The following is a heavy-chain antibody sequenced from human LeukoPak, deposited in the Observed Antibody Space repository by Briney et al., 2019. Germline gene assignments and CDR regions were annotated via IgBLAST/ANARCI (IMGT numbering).Heavy chain of an antibody. CDR2: IYYSGST. D-gene: IGHD6-13*01. CDR3: ARRNSSSYYYYFLDV. J-gene: IGHJ6*03. CDR1: GGSISGYY. V-gene: IGHV4-59*08. Sequence: PSETLSLTCTVPGGSISGYYWSWIRQPPGKGLEWIGYIYYSGSTNYNPSLKSRLSISVDTSKNQFSLQLTSVTAADTAVYYCARRNSSSYYYYFLDVWGKGTTVTVSS.